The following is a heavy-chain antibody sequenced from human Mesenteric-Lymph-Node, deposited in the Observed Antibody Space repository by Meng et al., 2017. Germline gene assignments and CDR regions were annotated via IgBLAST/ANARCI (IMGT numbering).Heavy chain of an antibody. D-gene: IGHD3-9*01. CDR1: CCSISSSNW. CDR3: VSQGMTSYSWGY. V-gene: IGHV4-4*02. Sequence: QESGPGRVYPSGARVSTCSVSCCSISSSNWWSWVRQPPGKGLEWIGEISQSGTTYYNPSLKSRVTITGDWSKNQFSLKLNSVTAADTALYYCVSQGMTSYSWGYWGQGTLVTVSS. CDR2: ISQSGTT. J-gene: IGHJ4*02.